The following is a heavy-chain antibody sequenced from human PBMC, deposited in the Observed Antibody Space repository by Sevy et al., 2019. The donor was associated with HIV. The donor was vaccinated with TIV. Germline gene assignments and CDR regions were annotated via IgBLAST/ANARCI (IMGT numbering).Heavy chain of an antibody. J-gene: IGHJ3*02. D-gene: IGHD2-2*01. CDR1: GFTFSSYS. CDR3: ARDIWGYCSSTSCSDAFDI. Sequence: GGSLRLSCVASGFTFSSYSMNWVRQAPGKGLEWVSYISSSSSTIYYADSVKGRFTISRDNAKNSLYLQMNSLRDEDTAVYYCARDIWGYCSSTSCSDAFDIWGQGTMVTVSS. CDR2: ISSSSSTI. V-gene: IGHV3-48*02.